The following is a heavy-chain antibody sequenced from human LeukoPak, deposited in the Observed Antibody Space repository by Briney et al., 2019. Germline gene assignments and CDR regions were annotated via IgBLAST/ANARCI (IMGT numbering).Heavy chain of an antibody. CDR1: GGSIRSYY. D-gene: IGHD3-22*01. Sequence: PSETLSLTCTVSGGSIRSYYWSWIRQFPGKGLEWIGYMYNSGSTKYNPSLKSRVTISVDTSKNQFSLKLSSVTAADTAVYYCARTDNSGYHDYWGQGTLVTVSS. J-gene: IGHJ4*02. CDR3: ARTDNSGYHDY. CDR2: MYNSGST. V-gene: IGHV4-59*01.